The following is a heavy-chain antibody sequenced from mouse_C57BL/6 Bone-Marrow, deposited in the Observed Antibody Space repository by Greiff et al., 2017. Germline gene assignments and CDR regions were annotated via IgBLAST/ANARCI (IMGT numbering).Heavy chain of an antibody. D-gene: IGHD2-3*01. V-gene: IGHV1-5*01. CDR3: SYDGYYDWVWFAY. CDR2: FYPGNSDT. Sequence: VQLQQSGTVLARPGASVKMSCKTSGYTFTSYWMHWVKQRPGQGLEWIGAFYPGNSDTSSNQKFKGKAKLTAVTSASTAYMELSSLTNEDSAVYYCSYDGYYDWVWFAYWGQGTLVTVSA. J-gene: IGHJ3*01. CDR1: GYTFTSYW.